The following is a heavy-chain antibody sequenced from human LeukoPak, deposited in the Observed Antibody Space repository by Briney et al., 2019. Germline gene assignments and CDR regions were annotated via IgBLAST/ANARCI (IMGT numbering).Heavy chain of an antibody. CDR1: GFTFSSYA. CDR3: ARDGPLRGSYFDY. D-gene: IGHD1-26*01. Sequence: GGSLRLSCATSGFTFSSYAIHWVRQAPGKGLEWVAVISYDGSNKYYADSVKGRFTISRDNSKNTLYLQMNSLRAEDTAVYYCARDGPLRGSYFDYWGQGTLVTVSS. V-gene: IGHV3-30-3*01. CDR2: ISYDGSNK. J-gene: IGHJ4*02.